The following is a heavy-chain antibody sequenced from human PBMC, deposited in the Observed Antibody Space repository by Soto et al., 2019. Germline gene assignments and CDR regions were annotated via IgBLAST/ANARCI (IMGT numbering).Heavy chain of an antibody. CDR2: IKQDGGEK. Sequence: GGSLRLSCAASGFTFSSYWMSWVRQAPGKGLEWVANIKQDGGEKYYVDSVKGRFTISRDNAKNSLYLQMNSLRAEDTAVYYCARDRYSYYDFWSGSLPYYYYGMDVWGQGTTVTVS. CDR3: ARDRYSYYDFWSGSLPYYYYGMDV. D-gene: IGHD3-3*01. J-gene: IGHJ6*02. V-gene: IGHV3-7*01. CDR1: GFTFSSYW.